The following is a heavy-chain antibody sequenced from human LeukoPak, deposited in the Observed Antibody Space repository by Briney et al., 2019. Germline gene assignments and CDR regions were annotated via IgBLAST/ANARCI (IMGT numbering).Heavy chain of an antibody. CDR1: GFTFSTYT. D-gene: IGHD1-14*01. J-gene: IGHJ4*02. V-gene: IGHV3-48*02. CDR2: ISSSSSTT. Sequence: GGSLRLSCAASGFTFSTYTMNWVRQAPGKGLEWVSYISSSSSTTYYADSVKGRFTTSRDNAKGSLYLQMSSLRDEDTAVYYCARDTTLDYWGQGTLVTVSS. CDR3: ARDTTLDY.